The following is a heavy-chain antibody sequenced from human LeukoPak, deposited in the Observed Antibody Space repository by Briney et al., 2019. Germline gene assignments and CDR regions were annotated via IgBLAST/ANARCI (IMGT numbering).Heavy chain of an antibody. Sequence: GASVKVSCKASGYTFTGYYMHWVRQAPGQGLEWMGWISAYNGNTNYAQKLQGRVTMTTDTSTSTAYMELRSLRSDDTAVYYCARGGRDYGGNPLDYWGQGTLVTVSS. J-gene: IGHJ4*02. CDR1: GYTFTGYY. D-gene: IGHD4-23*01. CDR3: ARGGRDYGGNPLDY. CDR2: ISAYNGNT. V-gene: IGHV1-18*04.